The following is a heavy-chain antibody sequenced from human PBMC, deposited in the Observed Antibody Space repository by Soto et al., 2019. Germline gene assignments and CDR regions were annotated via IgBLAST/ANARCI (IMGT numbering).Heavy chain of an antibody. Sequence: GGSLRLSCAASGFTVSSNYMSWVRQAPGKALELVSSIHPDGDTFYADSVKGRFSFSRDNSKNTVYLQMNSLRVEDTAVYYCARVSDEAKLRFDPWGQGNLV. CDR1: GFTVSSNY. CDR3: ARVSDEAKLRFDP. CDR2: IHPDGDT. J-gene: IGHJ5*02. V-gene: IGHV3-53*01. D-gene: IGHD1-26*01.